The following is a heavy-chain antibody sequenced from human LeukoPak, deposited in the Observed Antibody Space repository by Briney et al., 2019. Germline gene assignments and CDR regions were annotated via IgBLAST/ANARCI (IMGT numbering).Heavy chain of an antibody. CDR3: TTIWPDYYDSSGYY. J-gene: IGHJ4*02. D-gene: IGHD3-22*01. CDR1: GFTFSSYS. V-gene: IGHV3-15*01. CDR2: IKSKTDGGIT. Sequence: GGSLRLSCAASGFTFSSYSMNWVRQAPGKGLEWVGRIKSKTDGGITEYAAPVKGRFTISRDDSKNMLYLQMNSLKTEDTAVYYCTTIWPDYYDSSGYYWGQGSLVTVSS.